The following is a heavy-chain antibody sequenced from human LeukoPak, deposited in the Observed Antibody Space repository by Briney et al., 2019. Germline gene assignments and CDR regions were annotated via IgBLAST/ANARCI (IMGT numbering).Heavy chain of an antibody. Sequence: GGSLRLSCAASGFTVSSNYMSWVRQAPGKGVEWVSVIYSGGSTYYADSVKGRFTISRDNSKNSLYLQMNSLRVDDTAWYYCAKDGGDGSGSYKAYYHYYALDVWGQGTTVTVSS. J-gene: IGHJ6*02. CDR3: AKDGGDGSGSYKAYYHYYALDV. V-gene: IGHV3-53*05. CDR2: IYSGGST. D-gene: IGHD3-10*01. CDR1: GFTVSSNY.